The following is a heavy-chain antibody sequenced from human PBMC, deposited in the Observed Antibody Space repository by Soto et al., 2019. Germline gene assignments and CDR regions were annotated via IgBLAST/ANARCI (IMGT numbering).Heavy chain of an antibody. V-gene: IGHV3-23*01. CDR1: GFTFSSCA. CDR2: ISGSGGST. Sequence: WGSLRLSCAASGFTFSSCAVGWVRQAPGKGLEWFSAISGSGGSTYYADSVKGRFTISRDNTKNKLYLQMNSLRADDTAVYYCAYSSTPFDYCGQGTLVTVSS. J-gene: IGHJ4*02. CDR3: AYSSTPFDY. D-gene: IGHD6-13*01.